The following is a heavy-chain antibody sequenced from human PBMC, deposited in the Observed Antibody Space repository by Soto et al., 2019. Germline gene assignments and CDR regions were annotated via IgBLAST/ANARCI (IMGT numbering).Heavy chain of an antibody. CDR2: IDWDDDK. J-gene: IGHJ4*02. Sequence: TLSLTCAVSGGSISSSNWWSWVRQPPGKALEWLARIDWDDDKYYSTSLKTRLTISKDTSKNQVVLTMTNMDPVDTATYYCAHSRPPRLLDYWGQGTLVTVSS. V-gene: IGHV2-70*18. D-gene: IGHD6-6*01. CDR3: AHSRPPRLLDY. CDR1: GGSISSSNW.